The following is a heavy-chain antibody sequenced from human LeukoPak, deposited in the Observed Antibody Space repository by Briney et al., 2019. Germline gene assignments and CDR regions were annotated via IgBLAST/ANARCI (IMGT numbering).Heavy chain of an antibody. CDR3: ARDPTTVVTVPYYFDF. J-gene: IGHJ4*02. CDR2: INDRGTT. D-gene: IGHD4-23*01. V-gene: IGHV4-34*01. CDR1: GGSFTGYF. Sequence: SETLSLTCAVYGGSFTGYFWNWIRQSPGKGLEWIAEINDRGTTNYNPLLKSRVTISVDTSKNQFSLKLTSVTAADTGVYYCARDPTTVVTVPYYFDFWGQGTLVTVSS.